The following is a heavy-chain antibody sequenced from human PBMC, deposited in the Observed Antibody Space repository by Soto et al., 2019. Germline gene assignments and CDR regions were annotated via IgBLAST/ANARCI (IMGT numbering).Heavy chain of an antibody. Sequence: GGSLRLSCAASGFTFSSYGMHWVRQAPGKGLEWVAVISYDGSNKYYADSVKGRFTISRDNSKNTLYLQMNSLRAEDTAVYYCAKATPIWFGELLSPYYYYYGMDVWGQGTTVTVS. CDR3: AKATPIWFGELLSPYYYYYGMDV. D-gene: IGHD3-10*01. CDR1: GFTFSSYG. J-gene: IGHJ6*02. V-gene: IGHV3-30*18. CDR2: ISYDGSNK.